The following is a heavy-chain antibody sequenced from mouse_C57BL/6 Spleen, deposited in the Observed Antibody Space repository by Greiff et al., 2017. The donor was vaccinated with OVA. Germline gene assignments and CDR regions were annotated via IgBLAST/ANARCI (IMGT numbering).Heavy chain of an antibody. D-gene: IGHD1-2*01. J-gene: IGHJ2*01. CDR2: IDPSDSET. V-gene: IGHV1-52*01. Sequence: QVQLKQPGAELVRPGSSVKLSCKASGYTFTSYWMHWVKQRPIQGLEWIGNIDPSDSETHYNQKFKDKATLTVDKSSSTAYMQLSSLTSEDSAVYYCARGGTTAHFDYWGQGTTLTVSS. CDR1: GYTFTSYW. CDR3: ARGGTTAHFDY.